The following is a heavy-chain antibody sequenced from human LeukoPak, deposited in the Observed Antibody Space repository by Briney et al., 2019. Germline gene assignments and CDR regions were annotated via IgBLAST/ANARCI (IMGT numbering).Heavy chain of an antibody. J-gene: IGHJ4*02. D-gene: IGHD3-22*01. V-gene: IGHV3-23*01. CDR2: ISGSGGST. Sequence: PGGSLRLSCAASGFTFSSYAMSWVRQAPGKGLEWVSAISGSGGSTYYADSVKGRFTISRDNSKNTLYLQMNSLRAEDTAVYYCANPEVDYDSPLHWGQGTLVTVSS. CDR3: ANPEVDYDSPLH. CDR1: GFTFSSYA.